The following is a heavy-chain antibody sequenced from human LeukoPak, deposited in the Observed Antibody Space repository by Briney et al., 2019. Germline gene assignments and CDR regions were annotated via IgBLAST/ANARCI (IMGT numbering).Heavy chain of an antibody. CDR1: GFTFDDYA. Sequence: GGSLRLSCAVTGFTFDDYAMHWVRQAPGKGLDWVSGMSWNSGRIAYAHSVKGRFTITRVNAKNSLYLQMNSLRAEDTAMYYSAKGGLPLGVGYFDYWGKGNLVTVSS. CDR2: MSWNSGRI. CDR3: AKGGLPLGVGYFDY. J-gene: IGHJ4*02. V-gene: IGHV3-9*01. D-gene: IGHD1-26*01.